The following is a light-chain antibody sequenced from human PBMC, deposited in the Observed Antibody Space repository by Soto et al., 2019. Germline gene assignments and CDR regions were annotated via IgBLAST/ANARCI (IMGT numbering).Light chain of an antibody. V-gene: IGLV4-69*01. J-gene: IGLJ3*02. CDR2: LNSDGSH. CDR1: SGHSSYA. CDR3: QTWGTGIWV. Sequence: QLVLTQSPSASASLGASVKLTCTLSSGHSSYAIAWHQQQPEKGPRYLMKLNSDGSHSKGDGIPDRLAGSSSGAERYLTNSSRQSEDEADNYCQTWGTGIWVFGGGTKLTVL.